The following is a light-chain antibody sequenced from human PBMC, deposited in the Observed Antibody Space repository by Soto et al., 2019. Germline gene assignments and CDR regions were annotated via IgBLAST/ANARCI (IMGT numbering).Light chain of an antibody. CDR3: EQYNSYPYT. CDR2: KAS. V-gene: IGKV1-5*03. CDR1: QSISSW. Sequence: DIQMTQSPSTLSASVGDRVTITCRASQSISSWLAWYQQKPGKAPKLLIYKASTLESGVPSRFSGSGSGTEFTLTISSLQPDDFATYYCEQYNSYPYTFGQGTKLEIK. J-gene: IGKJ2*01.